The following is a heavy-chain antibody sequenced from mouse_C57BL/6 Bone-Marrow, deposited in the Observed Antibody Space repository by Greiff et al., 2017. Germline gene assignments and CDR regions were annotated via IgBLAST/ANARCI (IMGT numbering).Heavy chain of an antibody. CDR3: ARSPSYSNSARDY. D-gene: IGHD2-5*01. CDR1: GYAFSSSW. CDR2: IYPGDGDT. V-gene: IGHV1-82*01. J-gene: IGHJ4*01. Sequence: VQLQQSGPELVKPGASVKISCKASGYAFSSSWMNWVKQRPGTGLEWIGRIYPGDGDTNYNGKFKGKATLTADKSSSTAYMQLSSLTSEDSAVYFCARSPSYSNSARDYWGQGTSVTVSS.